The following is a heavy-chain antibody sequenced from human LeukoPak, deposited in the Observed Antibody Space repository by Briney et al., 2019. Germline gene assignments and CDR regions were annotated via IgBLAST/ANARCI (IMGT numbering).Heavy chain of an antibody. CDR3: ARDLLGYSYDAYYFDF. CDR1: GFTFSSYG. V-gene: IGHV3-33*01. CDR2: IWYDGSKK. Sequence: PGRSLRLSCAASGFTFSSYGMHWVRQAPGKGLEWVAVIWYDGSKKYHADSVKGRFTISRDNSKNTLYLQMHSLGAEDTAVYYCARDLLGYSYDAYYFDFWGEGTQVTVSS. J-gene: IGHJ4*02. D-gene: IGHD5-18*01.